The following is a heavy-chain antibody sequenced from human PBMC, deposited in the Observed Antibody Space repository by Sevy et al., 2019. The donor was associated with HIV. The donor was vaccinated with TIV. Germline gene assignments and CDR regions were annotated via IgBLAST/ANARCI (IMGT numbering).Heavy chain of an antibody. V-gene: IGHV4-59*11. Sequence: SETLSLTCTVSGGSITSLYWNWIRQPPGKGLEWIANIYYNGHINYNPSLKSRVTLSLDTSKNQFTLRLSSVTAADSAMYYCAGEDAWGRGYSWGQGTLVTVSS. CDR3: AGEDAWGRGYS. J-gene: IGHJ4*02. CDR1: GGSITSLY. D-gene: IGHD1-26*01. CDR2: IYYNGHI.